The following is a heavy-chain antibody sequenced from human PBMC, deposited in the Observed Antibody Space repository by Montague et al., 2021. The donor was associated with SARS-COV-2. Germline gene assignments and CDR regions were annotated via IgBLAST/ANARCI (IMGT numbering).Heavy chain of an antibody. CDR1: GGSISSSNW. D-gene: IGHD4/OR15-4a*01. Sequence: ETLSLTCAVSGGSISSSNWWIGEIHHSGSTNYNPSLKSRVTMSVYRSKNHFSLRLSSVTAADTAMYYCARGGYGGWTGYYFDYWGQGTLVTVSS. V-gene: IGHV4-4*02. CDR2: IHHSGST. J-gene: IGHJ4*02. CDR3: ARGGYGGWTGYYFDY.